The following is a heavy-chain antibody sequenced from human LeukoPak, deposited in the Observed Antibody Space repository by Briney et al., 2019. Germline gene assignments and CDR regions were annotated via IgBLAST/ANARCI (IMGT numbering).Heavy chain of an antibody. Sequence: GGSLRLSCAASGXTFSGYGMHWVRLAPGKGLEWVAVISYDGSNKYYADSVKGRFTISRDNSKNTLYLQMNSLRTEDTAVYYCAKDRGFSFASGSSELDYWGQGTLVTVSS. CDR3: AKDRGFSFASGSSELDY. CDR1: GXTFSGYG. D-gene: IGHD3-10*01. V-gene: IGHV3-30*18. CDR2: ISYDGSNK. J-gene: IGHJ4*02.